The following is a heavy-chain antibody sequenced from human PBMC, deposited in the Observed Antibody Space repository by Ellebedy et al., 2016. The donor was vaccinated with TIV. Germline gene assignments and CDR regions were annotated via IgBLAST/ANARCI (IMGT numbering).Heavy chain of an antibody. CDR3: ARHPRTPYGDYVD. Sequence: GESLKISCKGSEYSFTSYWISWVRQMPGKGLEWMGRIDPSDSYTNYSPSFQGHVTISADKSISTAYLQWSSLKASDTAMYYCARHPRTPYGDYVDWGQGTLVTVSS. V-gene: IGHV5-10-1*01. CDR2: IDPSDSYT. J-gene: IGHJ4*02. D-gene: IGHD4-17*01. CDR1: EYSFTSYW.